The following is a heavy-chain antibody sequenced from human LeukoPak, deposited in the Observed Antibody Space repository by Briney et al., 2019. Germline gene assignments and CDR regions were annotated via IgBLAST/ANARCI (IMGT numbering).Heavy chain of an antibody. CDR1: GGSISSYY. CDR2: MYYSGST. CDR3: ARVSGYSSGWYWYFDL. J-gene: IGHJ2*01. V-gene: IGHV4-59*01. Sequence: PSETLSLTCTVSGGSISSYYWSWIRQPPGKGLEWIGYMYYSGSTNYNPSLKSRVTISVDTSKNQFSLKLSSVTAADTAVYYCARVSGYSSGWYWYFDLWGRGTLVTVSS. D-gene: IGHD6-19*01.